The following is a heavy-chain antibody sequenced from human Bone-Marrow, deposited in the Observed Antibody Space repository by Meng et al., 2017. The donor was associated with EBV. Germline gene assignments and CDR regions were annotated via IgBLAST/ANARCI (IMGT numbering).Heavy chain of an antibody. CDR2: IKSEAAGGAT. J-gene: IGHJ4*02. V-gene: IGHV3-15*01. CDR3: TTGNLYDTMVFDY. Sequence: EVQLVESXXGWVKXGGSLRLSXAASGFTFSDAWMIWIRQSPGKGPEWVGRIKSEAAGGATDYAASVKGRFTISRDDSENRLYLQMNSLKSEDTAVYYCTTGNLYDTMVFDYWGQGTLGTVSS. D-gene: IGHD3-10*01. CDR1: GFTFSDAW.